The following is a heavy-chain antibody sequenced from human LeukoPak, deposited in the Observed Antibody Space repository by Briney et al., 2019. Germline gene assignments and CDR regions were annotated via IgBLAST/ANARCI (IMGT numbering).Heavy chain of an antibody. CDR2: ISYDGSNK. CDR1: GFTFSSYG. Sequence: GGSLRLSCAASGFTFSSYGMHWVRQAPGKGLEWVAVISYDGSNKYYADSVKGRFTISRGNSKNTLHLQMNSLRAEDTAIYSCAKDPLDSSGYYYGFDNWGQGTLVTVSS. J-gene: IGHJ4*02. V-gene: IGHV3-30*18. CDR3: AKDPLDSSGYYYGFDN. D-gene: IGHD3-22*01.